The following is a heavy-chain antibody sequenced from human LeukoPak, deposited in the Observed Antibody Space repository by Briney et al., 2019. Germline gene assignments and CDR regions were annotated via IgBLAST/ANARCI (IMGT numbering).Heavy chain of an antibody. CDR3: ARHGIVVVTTSYWYFDL. CDR1: GGSISSGGYS. Sequence: SQTLSLTRAVSGGSISSGGYSWSWIRQPPGKGLEWIGYIYHSGSTYYNPSLKSRVTISVDRSKNQFSLKLSSVTAADTAVYYCARHGIVVVTTSYWYFDLWGRGTLVTVSS. D-gene: IGHD3-22*01. V-gene: IGHV4-30-2*01. CDR2: IYHSGST. J-gene: IGHJ2*01.